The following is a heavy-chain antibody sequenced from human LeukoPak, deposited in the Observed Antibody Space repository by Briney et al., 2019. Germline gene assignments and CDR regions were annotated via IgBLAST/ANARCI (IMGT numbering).Heavy chain of an antibody. CDR2: INPNSGGT. D-gene: IGHD6-19*01. V-gene: IGHV1-2*02. Sequence: ASVKVSCKASVYTFTGYYMHWVRQAPGQGLEWMGWINPNSGGTNYAQKFQGRVTMTRDTSISTAFMELTSLTSDDTAVYYCARDPSNSSGRNVLFDYWGQGTLVTVSS. CDR3: ARDPSNSSGRNVLFDY. J-gene: IGHJ4*02. CDR1: VYTFTGYY.